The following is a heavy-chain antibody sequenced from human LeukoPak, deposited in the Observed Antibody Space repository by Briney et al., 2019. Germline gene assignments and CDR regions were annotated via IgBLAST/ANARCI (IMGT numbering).Heavy chain of an antibody. D-gene: IGHD1-1*01. J-gene: IGHJ5*02. CDR2: IYYSGST. V-gene: IGHV4-59*01. CDR1: GGSISSYY. Sequence: PSETLSLTCTVSGGSISSYYWSWIRQPPGKGLEWIGYIYYSGSTNYNPSLKSRVTISVDTSKNQFSLKLSSVTAADTAVYYCARGNDYRFDPWGQGTLVTVSS. CDR3: ARGNDYRFDP.